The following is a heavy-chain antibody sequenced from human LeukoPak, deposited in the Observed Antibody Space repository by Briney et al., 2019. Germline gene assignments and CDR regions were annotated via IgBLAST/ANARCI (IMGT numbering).Heavy chain of an antibody. CDR2: IYTSGST. CDR1: GGSISSYY. V-gene: IGHV4-4*07. Sequence: PSETLSLSCTVRGGSISSYYWSWIRQPAGKVLEWIGRIYTSGSTNYNPSLKSRVTMSVDTYKNQLSVKMSSVTAADTAVYYCARARAFRGYCSGGSCYYLDYWGQGTLVTV. CDR3: ARARAFRGYCSGGSCYYLDY. J-gene: IGHJ4*02. D-gene: IGHD2-15*01.